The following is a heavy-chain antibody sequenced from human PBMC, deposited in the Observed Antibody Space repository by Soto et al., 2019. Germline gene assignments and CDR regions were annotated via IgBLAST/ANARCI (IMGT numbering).Heavy chain of an antibody. J-gene: IGHJ4*02. Sequence: TLSLTCTVSGGSISSSSWNWIRQPPGKALEWLARIDWDDDKYYSTSLKTRLTISKDTSKNQVVLTMTNMDPVDTATYYCARIAPYSSGRRYFDYWGLGTLVTVSS. CDR2: IDWDDDK. CDR3: ARIAPYSSGRRYFDY. D-gene: IGHD6-19*01. V-gene: IGHV2-70*11. CDR1: GGSISSSS.